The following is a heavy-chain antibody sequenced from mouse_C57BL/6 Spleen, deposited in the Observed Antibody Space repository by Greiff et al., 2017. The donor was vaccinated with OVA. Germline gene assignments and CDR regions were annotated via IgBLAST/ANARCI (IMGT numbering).Heavy chain of an antibody. CDR2: ISYDGSN. CDR1: GYSITSGYY. D-gene: IGHD1-1*01. J-gene: IGHJ3*01. V-gene: IGHV3-6*01. Sequence: EVKVEESGPGLVKPSQSLSLTCSFTGYSITSGYYWNWIRQFPGTQLEWMCYISYDGSNNYNPSLKNRISSTRDTSKNQLFLKLNSATNEDTATYYCARDYYGSSRFAYWGQGTLVTVSA. CDR3: ARDYYGSSRFAY.